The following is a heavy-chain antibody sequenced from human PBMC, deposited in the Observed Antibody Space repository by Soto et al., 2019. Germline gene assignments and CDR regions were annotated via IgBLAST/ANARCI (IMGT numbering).Heavy chain of an antibody. J-gene: IGHJ4*02. CDR2: IRYHGREE. CDR1: GYSFNIYG. V-gene: IGHV3-33*01. Sequence: QVQLVESGGGVVQPGTSLRLSCAASGYSFNIYGMHWVRQAPGKGLEYVAGIRYHGREEFYGDSVRGRFTISRDKYRNMMTLQMNSLRVEDTAVYYCVRASGSAVYASHFDYWGQGIPVTVSS. CDR3: VRASGSAVYASHFDY. D-gene: IGHD2-8*01.